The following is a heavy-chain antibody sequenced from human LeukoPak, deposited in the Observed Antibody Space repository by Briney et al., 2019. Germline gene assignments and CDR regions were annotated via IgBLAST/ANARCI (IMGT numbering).Heavy chain of an antibody. CDR2: ISAYNGNT. Sequence: GASVKVSCKASGYTFTTYGITWVRQAPGQGLEWMGWISAYNGNTHYAQNLQGRVTMTTDTSTSTAYMELSSLRSEDTAVYYCARDARQQLVNWFDPWGQGTLVTVSS. CDR3: ARDARQQLVNWFDP. J-gene: IGHJ5*02. V-gene: IGHV1-18*04. D-gene: IGHD6-13*01. CDR1: GYTFTTYG.